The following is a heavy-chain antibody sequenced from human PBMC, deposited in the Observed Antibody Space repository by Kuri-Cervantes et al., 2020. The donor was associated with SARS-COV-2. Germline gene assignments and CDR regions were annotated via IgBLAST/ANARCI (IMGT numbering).Heavy chain of an antibody. V-gene: IGHV3-7*03. CDR3: AKVRRVSPDAFDI. J-gene: IGHJ3*02. CDR2: IKQDGSEK. Sequence: GGSLRLSCAASGFTFSSYWMSWVRQAPGKGLEWVANIKQDGSEKYYVDSVKGRFTISRDNAKNSLYLQMNSLRAEDTAVYYCAKVRRVSPDAFDIWGQGTMATVSS. CDR1: GFTFSSYW.